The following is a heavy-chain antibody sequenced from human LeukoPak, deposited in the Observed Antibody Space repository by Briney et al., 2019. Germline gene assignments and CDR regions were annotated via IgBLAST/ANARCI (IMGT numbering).Heavy chain of an antibody. V-gene: IGHV3-21*01. J-gene: IGHJ5*02. Sequence: GGPLRLPGPSSGFTFVGYTRNGVGRPHGRGRNGGSSISSSSTYIYYADSVKGRFTISRDNPKNSLFLQMNSLRAEDTAIYYCARDVAGSGGFDPWGQGTLVTVSS. CDR3: ARDVAGSGGFDP. D-gene: IGHD6-19*01. CDR1: GFTFVGYT. CDR2: ISSSSTYI.